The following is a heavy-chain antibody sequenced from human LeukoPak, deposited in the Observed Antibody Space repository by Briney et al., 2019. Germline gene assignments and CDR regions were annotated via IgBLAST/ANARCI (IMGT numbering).Heavy chain of an antibody. CDR3: ARELYCSGGSCYSRSDAFDI. CDR1: GFTVSSNY. D-gene: IGHD2-15*01. CDR2: IYSGGST. V-gene: IGHV3-66*01. J-gene: IGHJ3*02. Sequence: HPGGSLRLSCAASGFTVSSNYMSWVRQAPGKGLEWVSVIYSGGSTYYADSVKGRFTISRDNSKNTLYLQMNSLRAEDTAVYYCARELYCSGGSCYSRSDAFDIWGQGTMVTVSS.